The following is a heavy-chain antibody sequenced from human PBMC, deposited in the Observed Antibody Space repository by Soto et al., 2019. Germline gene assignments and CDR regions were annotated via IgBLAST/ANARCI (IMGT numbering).Heavy chain of an antibody. J-gene: IGHJ5*02. D-gene: IGHD2-2*01. V-gene: IGHV2-26*01. CDR2: IFSNDEK. CDR1: GLSLNTKRLG. CDR3: ALIKDCSRTDCYLASFDP. Sequence: RAKLVTRTETLRLTCTVSGLSLNTKRLGVSWIRQPPGKALEWLAHIFSNDEKSYNTSLKSRLTSSKDTSGSQVVLTMTNMDPVDSATYYCALIKDCSRTDCYLASFDPWGQGTLVTVSS.